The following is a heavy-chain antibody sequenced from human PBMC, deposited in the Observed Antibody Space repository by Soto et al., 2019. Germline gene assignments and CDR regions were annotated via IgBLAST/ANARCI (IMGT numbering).Heavy chain of an antibody. CDR1: GGTFSSYT. CDR3: ARDRPYSIRGPDAFDI. D-gene: IGHD6-13*01. Sequence: ASVKVSCKASGGTFSSYTISWVRQAPGQGLEWMGRIIPILGIANYAQKFQGRVTITADKSTSTAYMELSSLRSEDTAVYYCARDRPYSIRGPDAFDIWGQGTMVTVS. V-gene: IGHV1-69*04. CDR2: IIPILGIA. J-gene: IGHJ3*02.